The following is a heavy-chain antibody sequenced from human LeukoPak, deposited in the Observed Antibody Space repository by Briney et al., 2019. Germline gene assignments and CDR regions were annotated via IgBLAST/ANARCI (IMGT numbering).Heavy chain of an antibody. D-gene: IGHD3-9*01. V-gene: IGHV4-34*01. CDR1: GGSFSGYY. Sequence: SETLSLTCAVYGGSFSGYYWSWIRQPPGKGLEWIGEINHSGSTNYNPSLKSRVTISVDTSKKQFSLKLSSVTAADTAVYYCARQIVLRYFDWQPRHNWFDPWGQGTLVTVSS. CDR2: INHSGST. CDR3: ARQIVLRYFDWQPRHNWFDP. J-gene: IGHJ5*02.